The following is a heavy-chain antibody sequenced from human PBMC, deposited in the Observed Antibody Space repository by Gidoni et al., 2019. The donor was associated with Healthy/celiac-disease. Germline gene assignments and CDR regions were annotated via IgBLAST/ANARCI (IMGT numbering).Heavy chain of an antibody. J-gene: IGHJ4*02. V-gene: IGHV3-30*18. D-gene: IGHD6-13*01. CDR2: ISYDGSNK. CDR3: AKDDKQLFDY. CDR1: GFTFSSYG. Sequence: QVQLVESGGGGVQPGRSLRLSCAASGFTFSSYGMHWVRQAPGKGLEWVAVISYDGSNKYYADSVKGRFTISRDNSKNTLYLQMNSLSAEDTAVYYCAKDDKQLFDYWGQGTLVTVSS.